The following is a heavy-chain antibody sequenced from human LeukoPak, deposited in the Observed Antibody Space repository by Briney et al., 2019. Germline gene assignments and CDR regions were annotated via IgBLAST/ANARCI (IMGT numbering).Heavy chain of an antibody. J-gene: IGHJ4*02. CDR2: IYYSGSA. V-gene: IGHV4-59*08. D-gene: IGHD6-13*01. CDR3: ARLGSWTVGNDY. Sequence: SETLSLTCTVSGGSISTYYWGWIRQPPGKGLEWIGYIYYSGSANYNPSLKSRVTISVDTSKNQFSLKLSSVTAADTAVYYCARLGSWTVGNDYWGQGTLVTVPS. CDR1: GGSISTYY.